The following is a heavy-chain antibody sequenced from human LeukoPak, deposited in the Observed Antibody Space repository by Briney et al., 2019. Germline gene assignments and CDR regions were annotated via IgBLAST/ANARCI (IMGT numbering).Heavy chain of an antibody. CDR1: GYTFTGYY. CDR3: VQFELDY. J-gene: IGHJ4*02. Sequence: GSVKVSCKASGYTFTGYYMHWVRQAPGQGLEWMGWINPNTGGTNYAQKFQGRVTMTRDTSISTAYMDLSRLSSDVTAVYYCVQFELDYWGQGTLVTVSS. D-gene: IGHD1-7*01. V-gene: IGHV1-2*02. CDR2: INPNTGGT.